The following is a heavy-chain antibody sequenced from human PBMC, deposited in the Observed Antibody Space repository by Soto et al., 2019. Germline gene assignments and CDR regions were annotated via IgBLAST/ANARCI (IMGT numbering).Heavy chain of an antibody. D-gene: IGHD1-26*01. J-gene: IGHJ5*02. CDR2: INHSGST. V-gene: IGHV4-34*01. Sequence: QVQLQQWGAGLLKPSETLSLTCAVYGGSFSGYYWSWIRQPPGKGLEWIGEINHSGSTNYNPSLKGRGPISVDTSKNQFSLKLSSVTAADTAVYYCAREPRTGRYNWFDPWGQGTLVTVSS. CDR3: AREPRTGRYNWFDP. CDR1: GGSFSGYY.